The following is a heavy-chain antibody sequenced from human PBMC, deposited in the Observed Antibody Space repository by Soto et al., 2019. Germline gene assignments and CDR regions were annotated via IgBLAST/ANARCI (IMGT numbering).Heavy chain of an antibody. V-gene: IGHV3-23*01. CDR1: GFTFSSYA. CDR3: AKDKDPDYYDSSGYCSFDY. D-gene: IGHD3-22*01. J-gene: IGHJ4*02. CDR2: ISGSGGST. Sequence: GGSLRLSCAASGFTFSSYAMSWVRQAPGKGLEWVSAISGSGGSTYYADSVKGRFTISRDNSKNTLYLQMNSLRAEDTDVYYCAKDKDPDYYDSSGYCSFDYWGQGTLVTVSS.